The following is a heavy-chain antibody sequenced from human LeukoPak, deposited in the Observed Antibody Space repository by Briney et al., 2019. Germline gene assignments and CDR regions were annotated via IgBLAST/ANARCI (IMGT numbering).Heavy chain of an antibody. J-gene: IGHJ4*02. CDR2: IHRSGSP. CDR3: AREILGGFNPGAY. Sequence: SETLSLTCTVSLDSTTSNFWSWVRQPPGKGLEWIGEIHRSGSPNYNPSLQSRVTISIDRSRNQIVLELSAVTAADTAVYYCAREILGGFNPGAYWGQGILVTVSS. D-gene: IGHD1-14*01. CDR1: LDSTTSNF. V-gene: IGHV4-4*02.